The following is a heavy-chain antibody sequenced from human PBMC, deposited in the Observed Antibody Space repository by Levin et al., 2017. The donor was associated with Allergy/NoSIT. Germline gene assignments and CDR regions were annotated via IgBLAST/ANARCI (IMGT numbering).Heavy chain of an antibody. CDR1: GGSISSADYF. V-gene: IGHV4-30-4*01. CDR3: ARFHYYGSGNTGWSWFDP. Sequence: PSETLSLTCTVSGGSISSADYFWSWIRQPPGKGLEWIGSIYYGASSYYNPSLKSRVTISVDTSKNQFSLRLSSVTAADTAVYYCARFHYYGSGNTGWSWFDPWGQGTLVTVSS. J-gene: IGHJ5*02. D-gene: IGHD3-10*01. CDR2: IYYGASS.